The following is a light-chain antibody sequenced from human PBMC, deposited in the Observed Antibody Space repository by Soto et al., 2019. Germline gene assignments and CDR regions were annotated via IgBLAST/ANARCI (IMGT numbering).Light chain of an antibody. CDR3: QQYNSYWT. V-gene: IGKV1-5*01. Sequence: DLQMTHYPSTLSASVGERVTISCRASQSVNNWLAWYQRKPGKAPKLLIHDASTLESGIPSRFSGSGSGTEFTLTISSLQPDDFATYYCQQYNSYWTFGQGTKVDIK. CDR2: DAS. J-gene: IGKJ1*01. CDR1: QSVNNW.